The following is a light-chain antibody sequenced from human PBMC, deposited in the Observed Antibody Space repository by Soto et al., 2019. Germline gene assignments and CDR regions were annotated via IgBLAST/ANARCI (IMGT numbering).Light chain of an antibody. CDR3: QQLDNFPLT. CDR2: KTS. V-gene: IGKV1-5*03. Sequence: DILMTHSPSFLSASVGDMVAITCRASQTISSWVAWYQQKPGKAPKLLIYKTSSLESGVPSRFSGSGSGTEFTLTISSLQPEDFATYYCQQLDNFPLTFGQGTRLEIK. CDR1: QTISSW. J-gene: IGKJ5*01.